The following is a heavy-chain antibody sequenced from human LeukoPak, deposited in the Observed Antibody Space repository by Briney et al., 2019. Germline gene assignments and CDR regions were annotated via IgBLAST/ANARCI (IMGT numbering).Heavy chain of an antibody. CDR1: GFTFSSNA. D-gene: IGHD4-23*01. CDR3: VRDGANSLNGGAYFPH. V-gene: IGHV3-30-3*01. CDR2: ISFDGSSD. J-gene: IGHJ1*01. Sequence: GRSLRLSCAASGFTFSSNAMHWVRQAPGKGLEWMAVISFDGSSDNYADSVQGRFTISRDNSKNTLYLEMNSLRNDDTAVYYCVRDGANSLNGGAYFPHWGQGTLVTVSS.